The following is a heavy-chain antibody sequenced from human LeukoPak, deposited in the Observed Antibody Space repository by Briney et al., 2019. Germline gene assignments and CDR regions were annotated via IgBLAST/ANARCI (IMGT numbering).Heavy chain of an antibody. Sequence: SETLSLTCAVSGYSFSSGYYWGCIRQPPGKGVEWIGSIYHSGSTYYNPSLKSRVTISVDTSKNQFSLQLSSVTAADTAVYYCGRLHYYYYMDVWGKGTTDTVSS. CDR2: IYHSGST. CDR1: GYSFSSGYY. CDR3: GRLHYYYYMDV. V-gene: IGHV4-38-2*01. J-gene: IGHJ6*03.